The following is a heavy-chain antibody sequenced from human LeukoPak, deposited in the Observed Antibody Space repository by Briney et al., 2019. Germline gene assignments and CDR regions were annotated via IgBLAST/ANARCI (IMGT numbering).Heavy chain of an antibody. V-gene: IGHV1-46*01. CDR2: INPSGGST. D-gene: IGHD3-22*01. CDR1: GFTFSSYG. J-gene: IGHJ5*02. CDR3: ARADSGGDSSGYKWFDP. Sequence: GRSLRLSCAASGFTFSSYGMHWVRQAPGQGLEWMGIINPSGGSTSYAHKFQGRVTMTRDTSTSTVYMELSNLRPEDTAVYYCARADSGGDSSGYKWFDPWGQGTLVTVSS.